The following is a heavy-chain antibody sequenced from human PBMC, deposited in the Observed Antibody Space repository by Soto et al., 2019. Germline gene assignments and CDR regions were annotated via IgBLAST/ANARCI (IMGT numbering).Heavy chain of an antibody. CDR2: IYYSGST. V-gene: IGHV4-59*01. CDR1: GGSISSYY. J-gene: IGHJ6*02. Sequence: PSETLSLTCPVSGGSISSYYWSWIRQPPGKGLEWIGYIYYSGSTNYNPSLKSRVTISVDTSKNQFSLKLSSVTAADTAVYYCARVIGWYGSYYYGMDVWGQGTTVTVSS. D-gene: IGHD6-19*01. CDR3: ARVIGWYGSYYYGMDV.